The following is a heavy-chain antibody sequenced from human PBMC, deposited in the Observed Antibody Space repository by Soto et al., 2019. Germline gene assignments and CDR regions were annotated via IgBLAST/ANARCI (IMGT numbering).Heavy chain of an antibody. CDR3: ARATSTNWFDP. V-gene: IGHV4-39*01. CDR2: IYYGGSA. J-gene: IGHJ5*02. Sequence: SETLSLTCTVSGGSISTNGDFWAWIRQPPGTGLEWIGTIYYGGSAYYNPSLKSRVTMSVATSKNQFSLKVNSVIAADTALYYCARATSTNWFDPWGQGTLVTVSS. CDR1: GGSISTNGDF.